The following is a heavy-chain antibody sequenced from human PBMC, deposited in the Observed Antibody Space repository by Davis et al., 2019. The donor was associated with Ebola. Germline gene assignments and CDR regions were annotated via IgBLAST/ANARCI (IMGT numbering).Heavy chain of an antibody. CDR3: AREYVPPGGWFFAEYFQH. D-gene: IGHD6-19*01. V-gene: IGHV1-18*01. Sequence: AASVKVSCKASGYTFTSYGISWVRQAPGQGLEWMGWISAYNGNTNYAQKFQGRVTITRDTSTSTAYMELSSLRSEDTAVYYCAREYVPPGGWFFAEYFQHWGQGTLVTVSS. CDR2: ISAYNGNT. CDR1: GYTFTSYG. J-gene: IGHJ1*01.